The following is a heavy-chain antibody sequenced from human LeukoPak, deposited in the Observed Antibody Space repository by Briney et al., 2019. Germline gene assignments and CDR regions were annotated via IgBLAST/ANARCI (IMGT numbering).Heavy chain of an antibody. Sequence: KVSCKASGGTFSSYAISWVRQAPGQGLEWMGGIIPIFGTANYAQKFQGRVTMTEDTSTDTAYMELSSLRSEDTAVYYCATARADSYDRDYYFDYWGQGTLVTVSS. CDR2: IIPIFGTA. CDR1: GGTFSSYA. V-gene: IGHV1-69*06. J-gene: IGHJ4*02. D-gene: IGHD2-21*02. CDR3: ATARADSYDRDYYFDY.